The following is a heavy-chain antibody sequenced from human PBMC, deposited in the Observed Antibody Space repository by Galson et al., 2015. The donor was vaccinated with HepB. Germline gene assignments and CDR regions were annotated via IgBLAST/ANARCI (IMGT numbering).Heavy chain of an antibody. Sequence: QSGAEVKKPGESLRTSCKGSGYSFTSYWISWVRQMPGKGLEWMGRIDPSDSYTNYSPSFQGHVTISADKSISTAYLQWSSLKASDTAMYYCARRPVGEPGDETTSNKRAFDIWGQGTMVTVSS. CDR1: GYSFTSYW. CDR3: ARRPVGEPGDETTSNKRAFDI. CDR2: IDPSDSYT. D-gene: IGHD1/OR15-1a*01. V-gene: IGHV5-10-1*01. J-gene: IGHJ3*02.